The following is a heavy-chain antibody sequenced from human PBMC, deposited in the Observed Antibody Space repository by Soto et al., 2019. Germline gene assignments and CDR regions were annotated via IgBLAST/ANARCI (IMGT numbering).Heavy chain of an antibody. CDR3: ARVVPGAEAWFGP. V-gene: IGHV1-18*01. CDR2: ISLYSDGT. Sequence: ASVKVSCKTSGYTFSNYGITWVRQAPGQPLEWPGWISLYSDGTNYAQKFQGRVSMTTDTSTTTAYMELRSLRSDDTAVYYCARVVPGAEAWFGPWGQGTLVTASS. D-gene: IGHD2-2*01. J-gene: IGHJ5*02. CDR1: GYTFSNYG.